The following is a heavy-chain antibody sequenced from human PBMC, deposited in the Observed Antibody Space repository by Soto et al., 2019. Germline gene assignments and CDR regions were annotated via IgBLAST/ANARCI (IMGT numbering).Heavy chain of an antibody. CDR1: GDCCTSYW. Sequence: GERLKSSGGGSGDCCTSYWIYLLGQMPGKGLDWMGIIYPGDSDTRYSPSFQGQVTISADKSISTAYLQWSSLKASDTAMYYCARTPGDSSSSPMHSPNYYYYGMDVWCQGTTVTVP. J-gene: IGHJ6*02. CDR2: IYPGDSDT. D-gene: IGHD6-6*01. V-gene: IGHV5-51*01. CDR3: ARTPGDSSSSPMHSPNYYYYGMDV.